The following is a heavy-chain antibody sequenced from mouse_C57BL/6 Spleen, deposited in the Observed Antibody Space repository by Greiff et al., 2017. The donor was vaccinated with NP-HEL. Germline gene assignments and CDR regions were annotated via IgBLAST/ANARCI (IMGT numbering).Heavy chain of an antibody. CDR1: GYTFTSYW. V-gene: IGHV1-50*01. CDR2: IDPSDSYT. CDR3: ARRGDDYEGAY. Sequence: VQLQQSGAELVKPGASVKLSCKASGYTFTSYWMQWVKQRPGQGLEWIGEIDPSDSYTNYNQKFKGKATLTVDTSSSTAYMQLSSLTSEDSAVYDCARRGDDYEGAYWGQGTLVTVSA. J-gene: IGHJ3*01. D-gene: IGHD2-4*01.